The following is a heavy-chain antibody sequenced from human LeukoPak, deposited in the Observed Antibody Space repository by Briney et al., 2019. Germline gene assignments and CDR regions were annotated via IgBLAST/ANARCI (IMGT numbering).Heavy chain of an antibody. D-gene: IGHD4-17*01. CDR2: ISWNGDAT. Sequence: GGSLRLSCAASGFTFDDYGMTWVRQAPGRGLEWVSGISWNGDATGYADSVKGRFTISRDNAKNSLSLQMNSLRAEDTAFYYCARGNRGGSYGGDSWGQGTLATVSS. J-gene: IGHJ4*02. CDR1: GFTFDDYG. CDR3: ARGNRGGSYGGDS. V-gene: IGHV3-20*04.